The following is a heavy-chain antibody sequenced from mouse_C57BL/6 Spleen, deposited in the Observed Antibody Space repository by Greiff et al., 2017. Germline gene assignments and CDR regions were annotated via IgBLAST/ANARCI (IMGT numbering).Heavy chain of an antibody. CDR1: GFTFTSYG. J-gene: IGHJ2*01. D-gene: IGHD1-1*01. V-gene: IGHV5-6*01. Sequence: EVQLVESGGDLVKPGGSLKLSCAASGFTFTSYGMSWVRQTPDKRLEWVATISSGGSYTYYPDSVKGRFTVSRDNAKNTLYLQMSRLKSGDTAMYYCARHYDGSSYEGYLDDWGQGTTLTVSS. CDR2: ISSGGSYT. CDR3: ARHYDGSSYEGYLDD.